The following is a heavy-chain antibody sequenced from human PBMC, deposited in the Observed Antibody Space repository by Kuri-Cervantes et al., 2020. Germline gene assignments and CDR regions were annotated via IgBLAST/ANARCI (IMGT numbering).Heavy chain of an antibody. Sequence: GESLKISCAASGFTFSSYNMNWVRQAPGKGLEWVSSISSSSSYIYYADSVKGRFTISRDNAKNSMYLQVNSLRAEDTALYYCARMGFRHSCDFWGQGTLVTVSS. D-gene: IGHD3-10*01. CDR2: ISSSSSYI. V-gene: IGHV3-21*01. CDR3: ARMGFRHSCDF. J-gene: IGHJ4*02. CDR1: GFTFSSYN.